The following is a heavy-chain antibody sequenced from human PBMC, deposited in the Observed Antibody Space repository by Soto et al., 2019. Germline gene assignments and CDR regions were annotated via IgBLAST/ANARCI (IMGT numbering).Heavy chain of an antibody. D-gene: IGHD6-25*01. Sequence: PGESLKISCKGSGYSFTSYWIGWVRQMPGKGLEWMGIIYPGDSDTRYSPSFQGQVTISADKSISTAYLQWSSLKASDTAMYYCARSSGYNDYYYYGMDVWGQGTMVTVSS. CDR1: GYSFTSYW. CDR3: ARSSGYNDYYYYGMDV. J-gene: IGHJ6*02. CDR2: IYPGDSDT. V-gene: IGHV5-51*01.